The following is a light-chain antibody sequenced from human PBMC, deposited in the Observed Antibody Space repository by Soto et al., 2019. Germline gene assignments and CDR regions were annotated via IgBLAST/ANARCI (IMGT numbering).Light chain of an antibody. Sequence: EIVLTQSPATLSLSPGERATLSCRASQSVSSYLTWYQQKPGQPPRLLIYGISTRATGIPARFSGSGSGTEFSLTISSLQSEDFAVYYCQQYSKWPITFGQGTRLEIK. J-gene: IGKJ5*01. V-gene: IGKV3-15*01. CDR1: QSVSSY. CDR2: GIS. CDR3: QQYSKWPIT.